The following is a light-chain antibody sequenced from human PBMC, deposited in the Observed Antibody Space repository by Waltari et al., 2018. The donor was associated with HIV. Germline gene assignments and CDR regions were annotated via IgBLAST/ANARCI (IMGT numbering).Light chain of an antibody. CDR1: NIESKS. V-gene: IGLV3-21*04. Sequence: SYVVTQPASVSVAPGRTARISCGGDNIESKSVHWYQQKPGQAPGMVIYYDSDRPSGIPGRFYGSNSENIATLTIRKVEAGDEADYYCQVWDTSGDQYVVFGGGTKLAVV. CDR2: YDS. J-gene: IGLJ2*01. CDR3: QVWDTSGDQYVV.